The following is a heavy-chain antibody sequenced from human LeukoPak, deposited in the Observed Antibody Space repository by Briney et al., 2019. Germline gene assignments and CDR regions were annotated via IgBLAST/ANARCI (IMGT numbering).Heavy chain of an antibody. Sequence: PGGSLRLSCAASGFTFSSYSMNWVRQAPGKGLEWVSSISSSSSYIYYADSVKGRFTISRDNAKNSLYLQMNSLRAVDTAVYYCARGDYGDYVSVYWGQGTLVTVSS. CDR2: ISSSSSYI. D-gene: IGHD4-17*01. CDR1: GFTFSSYS. CDR3: ARGDYGDYVSVY. V-gene: IGHV3-21*01. J-gene: IGHJ4*02.